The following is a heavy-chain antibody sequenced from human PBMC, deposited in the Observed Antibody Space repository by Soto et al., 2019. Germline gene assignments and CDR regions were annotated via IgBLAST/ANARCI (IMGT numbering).Heavy chain of an antibody. Sequence: ASVKVSCKASGYTFTSYGISWVRQAPGQGLEWMGWISAYNGNTNYAQKLQGRVTMTTDTSTSTAYMELRSLRSDDTAVYYCARTIYDILTGYFSNWFDPWGQGTLVTVS. J-gene: IGHJ5*02. CDR3: ARTIYDILTGYFSNWFDP. D-gene: IGHD3-9*01. V-gene: IGHV1-18*01. CDR1: GYTFTSYG. CDR2: ISAYNGNT.